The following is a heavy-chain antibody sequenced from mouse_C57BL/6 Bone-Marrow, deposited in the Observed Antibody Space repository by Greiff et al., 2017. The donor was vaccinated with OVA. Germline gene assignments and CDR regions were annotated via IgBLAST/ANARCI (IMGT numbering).Heavy chain of an antibody. Sequence: EVKLQESGPGLVKPSQSLSLTCSVTGYSITSGYYWNWIRQFPGNKLEWMGYISYDGSNNYNPSLKNRISITRDTSKNQFFLKLNSVTTEDTATYYCARGRYGPYAMDYWGQGTSVTVSS. D-gene: IGHD2-10*02. J-gene: IGHJ4*01. CDR3: ARGRYGPYAMDY. V-gene: IGHV3-6*01. CDR1: GYSITSGYY. CDR2: ISYDGSN.